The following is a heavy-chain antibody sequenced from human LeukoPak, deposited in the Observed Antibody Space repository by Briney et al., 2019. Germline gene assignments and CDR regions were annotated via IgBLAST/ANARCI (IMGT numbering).Heavy chain of an antibody. D-gene: IGHD6-19*01. J-gene: IGHJ4*02. CDR1: GFTFSDSY. CDR3: ARVGGPGYSSGWYGY. V-gene: IGHV3-11*05. Sequence: GGSLRLSCAASGFTFSDSYMSWIRQAAGKGLEWVSYISSTSSHTNYADSVKGRFTISRDNAKKSLYLQMNSLRAEDTAVYYCARVGGPGYSSGWYGYWGQGTLVTVSS. CDR2: ISSTSSHT.